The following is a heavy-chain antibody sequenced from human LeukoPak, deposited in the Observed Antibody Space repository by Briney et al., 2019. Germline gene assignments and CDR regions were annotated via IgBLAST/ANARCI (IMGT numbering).Heavy chain of an antibody. CDR3: ARGPPGSYSSSCYRPFDY. CDR2: INHSGST. J-gene: IGHJ4*02. Sequence: SETLSLTCAVYGGSFSGYYWSWIRQPPGKGLEWIGEINHSGSTNYNPSLKSRVTISVDTSKNQFSLKLSSVTAADTAVYYCARGPPGSYSSSCYRPFDYWGQGTLVTVSS. D-gene: IGHD6-6*01. V-gene: IGHV4-34*01. CDR1: GGSFSGYY.